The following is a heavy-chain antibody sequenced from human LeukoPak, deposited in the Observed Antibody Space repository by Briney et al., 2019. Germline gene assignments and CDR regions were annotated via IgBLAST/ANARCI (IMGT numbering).Heavy chain of an antibody. CDR2: IYYSGST. J-gene: IGHJ4*02. CDR3: ATHTQTYYYGPGIASY. D-gene: IGHD3-10*01. CDR1: GGSISSSSYY. V-gene: IGHV4-39*07. Sequence: SETLSPTCTVSGGSISSSSYYWGWIRQPPGKGLEWIGSIYYSGSTYYNPSLKSRVTISVDTSKNQFSLKLSSVTAADTAVYYCATHTQTYYYGPGIASYWGQGTLVTVSS.